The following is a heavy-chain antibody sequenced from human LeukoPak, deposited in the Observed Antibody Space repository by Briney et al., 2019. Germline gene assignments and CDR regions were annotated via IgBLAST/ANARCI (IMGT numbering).Heavy chain of an antibody. D-gene: IGHD6-19*01. Sequence: GGSLRLSCAASGFTFSSYDMTWVRQAPGRGLEWVSSIRPSGDNTYYGDSVKGRFTISRDNSKNTVYLQMNNMRVDETAVYYCARVAGWHWLDPWGQGTVVSVFS. CDR2: IRPSGDNT. CDR1: GFTFSSYD. J-gene: IGHJ5*02. CDR3: ARVAGWHWLDP. V-gene: IGHV3-23*01.